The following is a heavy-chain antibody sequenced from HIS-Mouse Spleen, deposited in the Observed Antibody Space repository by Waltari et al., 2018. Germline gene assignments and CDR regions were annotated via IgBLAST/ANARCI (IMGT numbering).Heavy chain of an antibody. CDR3: ARDREAVAGAYNWFDP. CDR2: IIPILGIA. CDR1: GGTFSRYA. Sequence: QVQLVQSGAEVKTPGSSVKVSCKASGGTFSRYAISWVLQAPGQGLEWRGRIIPILGIANYAQKFQGRVTITADKSTSTAYMELSSLRSEDTAVYYCARDREAVAGAYNWFDPWGQGTLVTVSS. J-gene: IGHJ5*02. D-gene: IGHD6-19*01. V-gene: IGHV1-69*04.